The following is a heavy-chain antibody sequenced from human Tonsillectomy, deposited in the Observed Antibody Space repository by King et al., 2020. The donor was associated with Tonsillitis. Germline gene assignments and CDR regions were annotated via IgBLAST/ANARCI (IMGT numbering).Heavy chain of an antibody. D-gene: IGHD6-19*01. J-gene: IGHJ2*01. Sequence: VQLVQSGAEVKKPGASVKVSCKAFGYTFTSYYMHWVRQAPGQGLEWMGIINPSGGSTSYAQKFQGRVTMTRDTSTSTVYMELSSLRSEDTAVYYCARDADIAVAGHSSSRYWYFDLWGRGTLVTVSS. CDR3: ARDADIAVAGHSSSRYWYFDL. CDR1: GYTFTSYY. CDR2: INPSGGST. V-gene: IGHV1-46*01.